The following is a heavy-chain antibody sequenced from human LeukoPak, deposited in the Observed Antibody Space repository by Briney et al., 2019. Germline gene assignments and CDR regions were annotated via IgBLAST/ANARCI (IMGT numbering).Heavy chain of an antibody. CDR2: ISAYNGNT. J-gene: IGHJ6*02. V-gene: IGHV1-18*01. D-gene: IGHD1-26*01. CDR3: AREETTVGATYFGMDV. Sequence: GASVKVSCKASGYTFTSYGISWVRQAPGQGLEWMGWISAYNGNTNYAQKLQGRVTITRDTSASTAYMELSSLRSEDTAVYYCAREETTVGATYFGMDVWGQGTTVTVSS. CDR1: GYTFTSYG.